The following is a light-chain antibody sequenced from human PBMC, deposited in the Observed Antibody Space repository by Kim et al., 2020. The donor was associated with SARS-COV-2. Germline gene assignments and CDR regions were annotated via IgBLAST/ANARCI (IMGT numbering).Light chain of an antibody. J-gene: IGKJ1*01. V-gene: IGKV1-39*01. Sequence: DIQMTQSPSSLSASVGDRVTITCRASQSISTYLNWYQQKPGKAPNLLISAASTLRSGVPSRFSGSGSGTDFTLTISSLQPEDFATYYIQQNCGSPRTFGQGAQVDI. CDR3: QQNCGSPRT. CDR2: AAS. CDR1: QSISTY.